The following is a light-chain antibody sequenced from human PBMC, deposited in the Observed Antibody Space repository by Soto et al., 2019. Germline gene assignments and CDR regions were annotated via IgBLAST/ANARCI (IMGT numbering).Light chain of an antibody. Sequence: QSALTQPASVSGSRGQSIIISCVGRNTDVGQDKSVSWYQQGPGKAPKLLIFGVTNRPSGVSNRFSGSRSGNTASLTISGLQPDDEGDYFCVSYTDTDTLVFGTGTKLTVL. J-gene: IGLJ1*01. V-gene: IGLV2-14*01. CDR3: VSYTDTDTLV. CDR2: GVT. CDR1: NTDVGQDKS.